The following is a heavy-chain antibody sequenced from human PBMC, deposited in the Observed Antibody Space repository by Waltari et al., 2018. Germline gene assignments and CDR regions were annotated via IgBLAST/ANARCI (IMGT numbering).Heavy chain of an antibody. CDR2: ISSGSSTI. D-gene: IGHD1-26*01. Sequence: EVQLVESGGGLVQPGGSLRLSCAASGFTFSSYDMNWVRQAPGKGLEWLSYISSGSSTIYYADSVKGRFTISRDNAKNSLYLQMNSLRVEDTAVYYCARTEGWELLVEYWGQGTLVTVSA. CDR3: ARTEGWELLVEY. CDR1: GFTFSSYD. J-gene: IGHJ4*02. V-gene: IGHV3-48*04.